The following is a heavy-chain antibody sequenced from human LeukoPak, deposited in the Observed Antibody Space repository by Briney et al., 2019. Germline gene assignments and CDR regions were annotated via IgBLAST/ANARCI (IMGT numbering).Heavy chain of an antibody. CDR1: GYTFTDYY. D-gene: IGHD2-2*01. J-gene: IGHJ4*02. CDR2: INPNDGDT. V-gene: IGHV1-2*02. CDR3: ARAHFLYCSSTTCLFDY. Sequence: ASVKVSCKASGYTFTDYYMHWVRQAPGQGFELMGWINPNDGDTNYAQKFQGRVTMTRDTSISTAHMDVRRLRSDDTAVYYCARAHFLYCSSTTCLFDYWGQGTLVTVSS.